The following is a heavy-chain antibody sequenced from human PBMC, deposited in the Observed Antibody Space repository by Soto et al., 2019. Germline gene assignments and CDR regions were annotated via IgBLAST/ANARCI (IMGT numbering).Heavy chain of an antibody. CDR2: IYFSGGT. Sequence: QVQLQESGPGLVKPSETLSLTCTVSGGSISSYYWSWIRQPPGKGLEWIGYIYFSGGTNYNPSLKSRVTISVDMSKNQFSLKLSSVTAADTAVYYCARESRSWYGSIWDYWGQGTLVTVSS. J-gene: IGHJ4*02. V-gene: IGHV4-59*12. CDR1: GGSISSYY. CDR3: ARESRSWYGSIWDY. D-gene: IGHD6-13*01.